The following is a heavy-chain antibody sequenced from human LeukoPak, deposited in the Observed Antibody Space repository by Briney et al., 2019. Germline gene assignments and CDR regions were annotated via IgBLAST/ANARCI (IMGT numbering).Heavy chain of an antibody. CDR1: GFTFSSYG. CDR2: IWYDGSNK. V-gene: IGHV3-33*01. CDR3: ARDGISTTVTSTEHYFDY. J-gene: IGHJ4*02. D-gene: IGHD4-11*01. Sequence: GGSLRLSCAASGFTFSSYGMHWVRQAPGKGLEWVAVIWYDGSNKYYADSVKGRFTISRDNSKNTLYLQMNSLRAEDTAVYYCARDGISTTVTSTEHYFDYWGQGTLVTVSS.